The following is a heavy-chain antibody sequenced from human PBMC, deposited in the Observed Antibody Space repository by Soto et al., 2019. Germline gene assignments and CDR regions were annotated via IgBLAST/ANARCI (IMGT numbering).Heavy chain of an antibody. CDR3: ATEEGDGKVSGTVH. V-gene: IGHV3-23*01. CDR1: EFTFSDYA. CDR2: ISGSGGRT. Sequence: EVQLLESGGGLVQPGGSLRLSCAASEFTFSDYAMSWVRQAPGKGLEWVSTISGSGGRTYYAASVKGRFTMSRDNSKNTVYLQMDILRADDTAIYYCATEEGDGKVSGTVHWGQGTLVTVSS. D-gene: IGHD6-19*01. J-gene: IGHJ4*02.